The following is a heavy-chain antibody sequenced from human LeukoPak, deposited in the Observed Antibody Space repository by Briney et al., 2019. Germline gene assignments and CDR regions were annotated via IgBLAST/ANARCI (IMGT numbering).Heavy chain of an antibody. D-gene: IGHD4-17*01. CDR2: ISWNSGSI. CDR1: GFTFDDYA. CDR3: AKDYGLREYYFDY. J-gene: IGHJ4*02. Sequence: GRSLRLSCAASGFTFDDYAMHWVRQAPGKGLEWVSGISWNSGSIGYADSVKGRFTISRDNAKNSLYLQMNSLRAEDTALYYCAKDYGLREYYFDYWGQGTLVTVSS. V-gene: IGHV3-9*01.